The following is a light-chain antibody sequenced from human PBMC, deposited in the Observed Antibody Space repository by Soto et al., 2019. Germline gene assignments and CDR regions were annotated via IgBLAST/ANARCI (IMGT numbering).Light chain of an antibody. CDR1: QSVSTS. Sequence: EIVLTQSPATLSLSPGERATLSCRASQSVSTSLAWYQLRPGQAPRLLIYDVSNRATGIPARFSGSSSGTDFTLTIGCLEPEEFAVYSCQQCRNCSPTFGGGTKVEI. CDR2: DVS. V-gene: IGKV3-11*01. CDR3: QQCRNCSPT. J-gene: IGKJ4*01.